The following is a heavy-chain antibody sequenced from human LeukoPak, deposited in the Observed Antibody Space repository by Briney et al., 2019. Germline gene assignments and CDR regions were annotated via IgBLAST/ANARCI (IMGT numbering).Heavy chain of an antibody. CDR2: ISSSSSYI. CDR1: GFTVSSNY. D-gene: IGHD3-22*01. CDR3: ARDLDSGNYFFAY. Sequence: GGSLRLSCAASGFTVSSNYMSWVRQAPGKGLEWVSSISSSSSYIYYADSVEGRFTISRDNAKNSLYLQMSSLRAEDTAVYYCARDLDSGNYFFAYWGQGTPVTVSS. J-gene: IGHJ4*02. V-gene: IGHV3-21*01.